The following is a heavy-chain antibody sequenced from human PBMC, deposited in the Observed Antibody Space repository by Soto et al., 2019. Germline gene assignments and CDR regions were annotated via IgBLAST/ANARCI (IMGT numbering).Heavy chain of an antibody. CDR2: IIPIFLTP. D-gene: IGHD3-3*02. V-gene: IGHV1-69*12. CDR1: GGTFGNSA. J-gene: IGHJ6*02. CDR3: ARDKDRQQLGGNYYYGIDV. Sequence: QVQLVQSGAEVKKPGSSVTVSCKASGGTFGNSAISWVRQAPGQGLEWMGGIIPIFLTPDYAQKFRQRVTIPADESTSTAYMELTRLRSEDTAVYYCARDKDRQQLGGNYYYGIDVWGQGTTVTVSS.